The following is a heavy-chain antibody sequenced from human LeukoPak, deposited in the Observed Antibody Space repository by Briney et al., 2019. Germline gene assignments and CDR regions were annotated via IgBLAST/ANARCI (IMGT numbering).Heavy chain of an antibody. CDR2: IYYSGST. J-gene: IGHJ6*03. V-gene: IGHV4-61*01. D-gene: IGHD1-26*01. Sequence: SETLSLTCTVSGGSISSSSYYWSWIRQPPGKGLERIGYIYYSGSTNYNPSLKSRVTISVDTSKNQFSLKLSSVTAADTAVYYCARMSGSYFKPYYYYMDVWGKGTTVTISS. CDR1: GGSISSSSYY. CDR3: ARMSGSYFKPYYYYMDV.